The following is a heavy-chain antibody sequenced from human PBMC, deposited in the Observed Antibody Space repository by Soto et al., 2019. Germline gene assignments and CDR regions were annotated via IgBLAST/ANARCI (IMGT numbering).Heavy chain of an antibody. D-gene: IGHD3-22*01. V-gene: IGHV3-21*01. CDR3: ARVPPLGXLRLSYYDSSGPDAFDI. CDR1: GFTFSSYS. Sequence: GGSLRLSCAASGFTFSSYSMNWVRQAPGKGLEWVSSISSSSSYIYYADSVKGRFTISRDNAKNSLYLQMNSLRAEDTAVYYCARVPPLGXLRLSYYDSSGPDAFDIWGQGTMVTVSS. CDR2: ISSSSSYI. J-gene: IGHJ3*02.